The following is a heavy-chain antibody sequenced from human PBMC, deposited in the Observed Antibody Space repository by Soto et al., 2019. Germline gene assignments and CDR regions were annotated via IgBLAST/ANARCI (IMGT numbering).Heavy chain of an antibody. D-gene: IGHD2-15*01. J-gene: IGHJ1*01. V-gene: IGHV1-18*01. Sequence: ASVKVSCKASGYTFTSYGISWVRQAPGQGLEWMGWISAYNGNTNYAQKLQGRVTMTTDTSTSTAYMELRSLRSDDTAVYYCATGYCSGGSCYSAEYFQHWGQGTLVTVSS. CDR1: GYTFTSYG. CDR2: ISAYNGNT. CDR3: ATGYCSGGSCYSAEYFQH.